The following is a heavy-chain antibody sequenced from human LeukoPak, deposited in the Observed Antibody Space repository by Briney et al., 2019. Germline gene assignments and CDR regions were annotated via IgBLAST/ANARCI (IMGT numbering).Heavy chain of an antibody. J-gene: IGHJ4*02. CDR1: GFTFSSYA. CDR2: FSGSGGST. D-gene: IGHD2-2*01. V-gene: IGHV3-23*01. Sequence: PGGSLRLYCAASGFTFSSYAMSWVRQAPGKGLEWVSTFSGSGGSTYYADSVKGRFTISRDNSKNTLYLQMNSLRAEDTAVYYCAKASCSSSSCYADYWGQGTLVTVSS. CDR3: AKASCSSSSCYADY.